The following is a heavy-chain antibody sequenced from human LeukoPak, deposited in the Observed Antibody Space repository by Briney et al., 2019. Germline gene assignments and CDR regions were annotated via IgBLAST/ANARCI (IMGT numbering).Heavy chain of an antibody. CDR1: GGTFSSYA. CDR2: IIPIFGTA. V-gene: IGHV1-69*05. Sequence: ASVKVSCKASGGTFSSYAISWVRQAPGQGLEWMGGIIPIFGTANYAQKFQGRVTITTDESTSTAYMELSSLRSEDTAVYYCAGASYCTDGVCSPGPFDYWGQGTLVTVSS. CDR3: AGASYCTDGVCSPGPFDY. D-gene: IGHD2-8*01. J-gene: IGHJ4*02.